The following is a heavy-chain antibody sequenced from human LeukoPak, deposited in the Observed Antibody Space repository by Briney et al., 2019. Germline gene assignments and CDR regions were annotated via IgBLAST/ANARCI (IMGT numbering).Heavy chain of an antibody. Sequence: SVKVSCKASGGTFSSYAISWVRQSPGQGLEWMGRIIPILGIANYAQKFQGRVTITADKSTSTAYMELSSLRSEDTAVYYCARDTYDSSGYYFVGAYWGQGTLVTVSS. CDR1: GGTFSSYA. CDR2: IIPILGIA. CDR3: ARDTYDSSGYYFVGAY. J-gene: IGHJ4*02. V-gene: IGHV1-69*04. D-gene: IGHD3-22*01.